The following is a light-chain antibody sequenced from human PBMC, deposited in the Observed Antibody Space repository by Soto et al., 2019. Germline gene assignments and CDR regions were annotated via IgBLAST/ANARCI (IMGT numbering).Light chain of an antibody. J-gene: IGKJ4*01. CDR3: QQRGDWPSLT. CDR2: DSS. Sequence: EIVLTQSPATLSLSPGERATLSCRASQSVGDSLAWYRQKPGQPPRLLIYDSSNRATGIPARFSGGGSGTDFTLTISSLEPEDFAVYYCQQRGDWPSLTFGGGTKVEIK. V-gene: IGKV3-11*01. CDR1: QSVGDS.